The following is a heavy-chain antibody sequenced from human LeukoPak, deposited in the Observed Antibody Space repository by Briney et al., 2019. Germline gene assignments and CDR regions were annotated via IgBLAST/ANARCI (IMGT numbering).Heavy chain of an antibody. D-gene: IGHD3-10*01. CDR3: ARAQNGSGRNMDV. V-gene: IGHV4-59*01. Sequence: LETLSLTCTVSGGSISSYYWSWIRQPPGKELEWIGYIYYSGSTNYNPSLKSRVTISVDTSKNQFSLKLSSVTAADTAVYYCARAQNGSGRNMDVWGKGTTVTISS. CDR2: IYYSGST. CDR1: GGSISSYY. J-gene: IGHJ6*03.